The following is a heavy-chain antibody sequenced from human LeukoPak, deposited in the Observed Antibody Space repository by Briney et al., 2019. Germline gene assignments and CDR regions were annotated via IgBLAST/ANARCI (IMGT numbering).Heavy chain of an antibody. Sequence: ASVKVSCKASGGTFSSYAISWVRQAPGQGLEWMGGIIPIFGTANYAQKFQGRVTITTDESTSTAYMELSSLRSEDTAVYYCASDKDSSSLAVYWGREPWSPSPQ. CDR2: IIPIFGTA. J-gene: IGHJ4*02. D-gene: IGHD6-6*01. CDR1: GGTFSSYA. CDR3: ASDKDSSSLAVY. V-gene: IGHV1-69*05.